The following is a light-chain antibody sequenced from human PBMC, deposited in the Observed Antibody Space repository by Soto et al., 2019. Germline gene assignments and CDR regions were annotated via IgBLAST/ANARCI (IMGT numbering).Light chain of an antibody. CDR1: SGRSSYA. J-gene: IGLJ3*02. CDR2: LNSDGSH. Sequence: QPVLTQSPSASASLGASVKLTCTLSSGRSSYAIAWHQQQPEKGPRYLMKLNSDGSHSKGDGIPDRFSGSSSGAERYLTISSLQSEDEADYYRQTWGTGIQGVFGGGTKL. V-gene: IGLV4-69*01. CDR3: QTWGTGIQGV.